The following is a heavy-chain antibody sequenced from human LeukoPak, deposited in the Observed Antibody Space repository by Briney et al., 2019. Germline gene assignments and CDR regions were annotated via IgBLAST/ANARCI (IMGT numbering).Heavy chain of an antibody. D-gene: IGHD1-1*01. J-gene: IGHJ5*02. CDR1: GFTLSNYW. CDR2: IKQDGSEK. Sequence: GGSLRLSCAASGFTLSNYWMIWVRQAPAKGREWVGNIKQDGSEKRYADSVRGRFSISRDNAQTSLYLQMNSLRAEDTAVYYCARASDPWIQLTWGQGTLVTVSS. V-gene: IGHV3-7*05. CDR3: ARASDPWIQLT.